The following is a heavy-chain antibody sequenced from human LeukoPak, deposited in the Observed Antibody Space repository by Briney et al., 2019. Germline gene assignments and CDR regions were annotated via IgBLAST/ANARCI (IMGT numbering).Heavy chain of an antibody. CDR1: GGSISSGGYY. V-gene: IGHV4-31*03. CDR2: IYYSGST. D-gene: IGHD2-15*01. CDR3: ARERKGGSCPIDY. J-gene: IGHJ4*02. Sequence: SETLSLTCTVSGGSISSGGYYWSWIRQHPGKGLEWIGYIYYSGSTYYNPSLKSRVTISVDTSKNQFSLKLSSVTAADTAVYYCARERKGGSCPIDYWGQGTLVTVSS.